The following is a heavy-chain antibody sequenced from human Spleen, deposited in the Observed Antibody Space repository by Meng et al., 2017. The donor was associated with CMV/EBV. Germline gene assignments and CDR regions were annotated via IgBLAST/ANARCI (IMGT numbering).Heavy chain of an antibody. D-gene: IGHD2-2*01. V-gene: IGHV3-33*08. CDR2: IWYDGSNE. CDR3: ARIVPAASY. Sequence: GESLKISCAASGFTFSDYYMSWVRQAPDKGLEWVALIWYDGSNEYYADSVKGRFRISRDNSKNTLYLQLNSLTSEDTAVYYCARIVPAASYWGQGTLVTVSS. J-gene: IGHJ4*02. CDR1: GFTFSDYY.